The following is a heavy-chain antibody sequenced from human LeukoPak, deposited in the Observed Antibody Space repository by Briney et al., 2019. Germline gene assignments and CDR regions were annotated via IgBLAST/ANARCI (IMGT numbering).Heavy chain of an antibody. V-gene: IGHV1-3*03. CDR3: ARVSLEMATPPFDY. Sequence: GASVKVSCKASGYTFTSYGISWVRQAPGQGLEWMGWINAGNGNTKYSQEFQGRVTITRDTSASTAYMELSSLRSEDMAVYYCARVSLEMATPPFDYWGQGTLVTVSS. CDR2: INAGNGNT. CDR1: GYTFTSYG. J-gene: IGHJ4*02. D-gene: IGHD5-24*01.